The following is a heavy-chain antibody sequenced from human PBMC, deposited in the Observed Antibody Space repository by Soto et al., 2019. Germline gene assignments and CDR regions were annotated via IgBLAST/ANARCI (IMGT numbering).Heavy chain of an antibody. CDR2: IYHSGST. J-gene: IGHJ4*02. D-gene: IGHD3-22*01. V-gene: IGHV4-30-2*01. CDR1: GGSISSGGYS. Sequence: PSETLSLTCAVSGGSISSGGYSWSWIRQPPGKGLEWIGYIYHSGSTYYNPSLKSRVTISLDTSNNQFSLKLSSVTAADTAVYYCARRVYDSSGYFDYWGQGTLVTVSS. CDR3: ARRVYDSSGYFDY.